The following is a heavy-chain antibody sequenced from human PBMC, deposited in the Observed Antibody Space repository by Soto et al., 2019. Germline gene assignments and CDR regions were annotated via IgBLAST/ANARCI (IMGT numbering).Heavy chain of an antibody. CDR2: ITTTGDT. V-gene: IGHV3-13*01. J-gene: IGHJ6*02. D-gene: IGHD3-10*01. CDR1: GFTFNNYD. Sequence: EVQLVESGGGLVQPGGSLRLSCAASGFTFNNYDIHWARQASGKGLEWVSGITTTGDTYYPGSVKGRFTISRENAKNSFYLQMNSLRAGDTAVYYCARGGGFYASGSYYSTPYGLDVWGQGTTVTVSS. CDR3: ARGGGFYASGSYYSTPYGLDV.